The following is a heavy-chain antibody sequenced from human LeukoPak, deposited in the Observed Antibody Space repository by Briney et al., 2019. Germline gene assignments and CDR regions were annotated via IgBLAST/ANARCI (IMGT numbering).Heavy chain of an antibody. V-gene: IGHV7-4-1*02. CDR2: INTNTGNP. J-gene: IGHJ2*01. CDR3: ARSDYGDLPDDCWYFDL. CDR1: GYTFTSYA. Sequence: ASVKVSCKASGYTFTSYAMNWVRQAPGQGLEWMGWINTNTGNPTYAQGFTGRFVFSLDTSVSTAYLQISSLKAEDTAVYYCARSDYGDLPDDCWYFDLWGRGTLVTVSS. D-gene: IGHD4-17*01.